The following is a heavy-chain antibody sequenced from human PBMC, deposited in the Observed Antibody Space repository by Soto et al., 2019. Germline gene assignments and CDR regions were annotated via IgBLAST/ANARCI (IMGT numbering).Heavy chain of an antibody. CDR1: GGTFSGYA. J-gene: IGHJ4*02. Sequence: SVKVSCKASGGTFSGYAISWVRQAPGQGLEWMGGIIPIFGTANYAQKFQGRVTITADESTSTAYMELSSLRSEDTAVYYCARGPPYYYDSSGYCGYWGQGTLVTVSS. V-gene: IGHV1-69*13. CDR2: IIPIFGTA. CDR3: ARGPPYYYDSSGYCGY. D-gene: IGHD3-22*01.